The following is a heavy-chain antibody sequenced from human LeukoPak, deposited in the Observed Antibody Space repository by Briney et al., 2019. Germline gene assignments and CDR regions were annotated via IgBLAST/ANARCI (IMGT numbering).Heavy chain of an antibody. CDR1: GGSISSSSYY. CDR2: IYYSGST. Sequence: PSETLSLTCTVSGGSISSSSYYWSWIRQPPGKGLEWIGYIYYSGSTNYNPSLKSRVTISVDTSKNQFSLKLSSVTAADTAVYYCARDLDTWGQGTLVTVSS. CDR3: ARDLDT. D-gene: IGHD3-9*01. J-gene: IGHJ5*02. V-gene: IGHV4-61*01.